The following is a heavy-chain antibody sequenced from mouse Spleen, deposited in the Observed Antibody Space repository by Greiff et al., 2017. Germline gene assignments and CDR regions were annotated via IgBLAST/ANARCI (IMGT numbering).Heavy chain of an antibody. V-gene: IGHV1-26*01. Sequence: EVQLQQSGPELVKPGASVKISCKASGYTFTDYYMNWVKQSHGKSLEWIGDINPNNGGTSYNQKFKGKATLTVDKSSSTAYMELRSLTSEDSAVYYCARMDGYYSFDYWGQGTTLTVSS. J-gene: IGHJ2*01. CDR2: INPNNGGT. CDR1: GYTFTDYY. CDR3: ARMDGYYSFDY. D-gene: IGHD2-3*01.